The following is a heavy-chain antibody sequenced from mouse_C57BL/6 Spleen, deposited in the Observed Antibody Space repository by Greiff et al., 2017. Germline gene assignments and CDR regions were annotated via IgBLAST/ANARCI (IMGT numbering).Heavy chain of an antibody. J-gene: IGHJ4*01. V-gene: IGHV1-55*01. CDR3: ARRGITTVVDYYAMDY. Sequence: QVQLQQSGAELVKPGASVKMSCKASGYTFTSYWITWVKQRPGQGLEWIGDIYPGSGSTNYNEKFKSKATLTVDTSSSTAYMQLSSLTSEDSAVYYCARRGITTVVDYYAMDYWGQGTSVTVSS. CDR1: GYTFTSYW. D-gene: IGHD1-1*01. CDR2: IYPGSGST.